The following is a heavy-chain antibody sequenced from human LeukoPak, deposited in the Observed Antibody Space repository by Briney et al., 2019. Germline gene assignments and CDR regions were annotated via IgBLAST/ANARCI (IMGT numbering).Heavy chain of an antibody. D-gene: IGHD6-19*01. CDR2: IHHSRST. V-gene: IGHV4-59*12. Sequence: PSETLSLTCTVSGGSIRSYSWSWIRQPPGSGLEWIGYIHHSRSTNYNPSLKSRVTISVDTSKNQFSLRLTSVTASDTAVYYCARPVRCSATTCTGPFDYWGQGTLVTVSS. CDR3: ARPVRCSATTCTGPFDY. J-gene: IGHJ4*02. CDR1: GGSIRSYS.